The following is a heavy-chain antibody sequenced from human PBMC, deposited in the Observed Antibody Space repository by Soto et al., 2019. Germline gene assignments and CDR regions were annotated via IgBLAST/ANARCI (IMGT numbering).Heavy chain of an antibody. J-gene: IGHJ4*02. Sequence: SGGSLRLSCAAAGFTFSNYAMSWVRQAPGKGLEWVSAISGRGNSASYADSVKGRFTISRDNSKNTLYLQMSSLRAEDTAVYYCAIETEAGASGAFDHWGQGTLVTVSS. V-gene: IGHV3-23*01. CDR2: ISGRGNSA. CDR1: GFTFSNYA. D-gene: IGHD6-13*01. CDR3: AIETEAGASGAFDH.